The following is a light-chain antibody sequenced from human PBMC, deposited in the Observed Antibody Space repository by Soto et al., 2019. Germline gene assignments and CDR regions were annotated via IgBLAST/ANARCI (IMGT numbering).Light chain of an antibody. CDR2: KDS. CDR3: DSWASTRTPWL. CDR1: SSDIGDYNY. J-gene: IGLJ3*02. V-gene: IGLV2-14*01. Sequence: SALNQPASVSGSPGQSITLSCTGTSSDIGDYNYVSWYQLHPDKAPKLLIYKDSDRPSGVSSRFSGSKSGSTAFLTISGLQPEDEADYYCDSWASTRTPWLFGGGTKLTVL.